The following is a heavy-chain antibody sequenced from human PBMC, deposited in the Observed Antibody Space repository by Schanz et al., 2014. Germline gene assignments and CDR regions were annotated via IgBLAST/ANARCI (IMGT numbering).Heavy chain of an antibody. V-gene: IGHV3-21*02. J-gene: IGHJ4*02. CDR3: ARDRPSGYALDF. Sequence: EVQLVESGGGLVRPGDSLRLSCAASGFTFSSYNINWVRQAPGKGLEYISSISPSSSYIYYADSVKGRFTISRDNAKNSLYLQMNSLRAEDAAVYYCARDRPSGYALDFWGQGTLVTVSS. CDR2: ISPSSSYI. D-gene: IGHD5-12*01. CDR1: GFTFSSYN.